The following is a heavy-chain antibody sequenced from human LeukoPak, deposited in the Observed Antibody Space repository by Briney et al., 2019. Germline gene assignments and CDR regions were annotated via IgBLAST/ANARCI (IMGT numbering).Heavy chain of an antibody. CDR1: GGSISSYY. CDR2: IYTSGST. D-gene: IGHD3-22*01. Sequence: SETLSLTCTVSGGSISSYYWSWIRQPAGKGLEWIGRIYTSGSTNYNPSLKSRVTMSVDTSKNQFSLKLSSVTAADTAVYYCARVRDSSGSRTFDYWGQGTLVTVSS. V-gene: IGHV4-4*07. CDR3: ARVRDSSGSRTFDY. J-gene: IGHJ4*02.